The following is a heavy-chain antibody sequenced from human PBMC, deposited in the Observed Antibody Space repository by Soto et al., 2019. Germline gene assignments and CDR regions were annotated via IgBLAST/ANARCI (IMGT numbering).Heavy chain of an antibody. CDR2: ISAYNGNT. CDR3: ARDNHHSSGYSRPFDY. D-gene: IGHD3-22*01. CDR1: GYTFTSYG. J-gene: IGHJ4*02. Sequence: ASVKVSCKASGYTFTSYGISWVRQAPGQGLEWMGWISAYNGNTNYAQKLQGRVTMTTDTSTSTAYMELRSLRSDDTAVYYCARDNHHSSGYSRPFDYWRQGTLVTVSS. V-gene: IGHV1-18*01.